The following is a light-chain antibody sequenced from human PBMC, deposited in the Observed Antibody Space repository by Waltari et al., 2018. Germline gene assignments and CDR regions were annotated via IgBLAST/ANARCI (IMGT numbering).Light chain of an antibody. CDR1: DSDVGAYDS. J-gene: IGLJ1*01. CDR3: SSYTTSSAPGV. CDR2: EVS. V-gene: IGLV2-14*01. Sequence: QSALTQPASVSGSPGQSITISCSGTDSDVGAYDSVSWYQQHPGKAPHLIMYEVSNRPSGISNRFSASKSGNTASLTISGLQAEDEADYYCSSYTTSSAPGVFGTGTRVTVL.